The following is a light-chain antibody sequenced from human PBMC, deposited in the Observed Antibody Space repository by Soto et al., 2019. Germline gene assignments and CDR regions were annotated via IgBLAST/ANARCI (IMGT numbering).Light chain of an antibody. Sequence: EIVMTQSPATLSVSLGERATLSCRASQTVTSNLAWYQQKPGQAPRLLIYGASTRATGIPARFSGSGSGTDFTLTITSLEPEDFAVYFCHQRYNWPRVTFGQGTRLEIK. J-gene: IGKJ5*01. CDR3: HQRYNWPRVT. V-gene: IGKV3-15*01. CDR1: QTVTSN. CDR2: GAS.